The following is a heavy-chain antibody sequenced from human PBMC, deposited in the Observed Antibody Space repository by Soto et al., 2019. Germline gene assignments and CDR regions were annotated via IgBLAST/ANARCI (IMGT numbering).Heavy chain of an antibody. D-gene: IGHD2-15*01. CDR1: GFTFSTHD. CDR3: VRRSCRGGHCYGIGFDK. J-gene: IGHJ4*02. V-gene: IGHV3-13*01. CDR2: SGRVGDT. Sequence: EVQLMESGGGLVQHGGSLRLSCAAAGFTFSTHDMHWVRQCPGKGLEWVSGSGRVGDTYDAGSVKGRFIVSREDAKNSLYLQMYCLGGDDTAVYYCVRRSCRGGHCYGIGFDKWGQGTLVTASS.